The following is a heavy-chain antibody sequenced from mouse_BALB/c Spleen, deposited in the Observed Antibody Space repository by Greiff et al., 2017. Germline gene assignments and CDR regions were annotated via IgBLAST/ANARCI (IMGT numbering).Heavy chain of an antibody. CDR2: INPSNGGT. D-gene: IGHD2-1*01. CDR3: TRSRYGNRDYYFDY. Sequence: VQLQQPGAELVKPGASVKLSCKASGYTFTSYYMYWVKQRPGQGLEWIGGINPSNGGTNFNEKFKSKATLTVDKSSSTAYMQLSSLTSEDSAVYYCTRSRYGNRDYYFDYWGQGTTLTVSS. CDR1: GYTFTSYY. J-gene: IGHJ2*01. V-gene: IGHV1S81*02.